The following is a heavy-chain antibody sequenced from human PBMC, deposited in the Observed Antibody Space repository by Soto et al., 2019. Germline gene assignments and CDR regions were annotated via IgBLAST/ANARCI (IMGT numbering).Heavy chain of an antibody. J-gene: IGHJ4*02. D-gene: IGHD3-22*01. CDR2: IIPIFGTA. CDR1: GGTFSRHA. CDR3: ARGWGYDSNDYYYAY. Sequence: QVQLVQSGAAVRKPGSSVKVSCKASGGTFSRHAISWVRQAPGQGLEWMGGIIPIFGTANHAQKFQGRVTIIADESTSTVYMELSSLRSEDTAMYYCARGWGYDSNDYYYAYWGQGTLVIVSS. V-gene: IGHV1-69*01.